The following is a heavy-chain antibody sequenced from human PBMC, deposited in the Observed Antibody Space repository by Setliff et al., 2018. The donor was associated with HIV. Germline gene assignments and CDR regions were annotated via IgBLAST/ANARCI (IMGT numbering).Heavy chain of an antibody. V-gene: IGHV4-39*02. D-gene: IGHD4-17*01. Sequence: SETLSVTCTVSDASISTSNFLWGWIRQSPGKGLEWIGSSCYSSRAYYHPSLKNRVTISADTSKNHLSLKLTSLTAADTAVYYCGRLETGPATSAYGPFNSWGQGKMVTVSS. CDR1: DASISTSNFL. CDR3: GRLETGPATSAYGPFNS. CDR2: SCYSSRA. J-gene: IGHJ4*02.